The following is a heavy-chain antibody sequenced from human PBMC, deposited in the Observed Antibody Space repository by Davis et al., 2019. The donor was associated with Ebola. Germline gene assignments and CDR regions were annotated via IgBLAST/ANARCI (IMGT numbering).Heavy chain of an antibody. CDR1: GYSFTSYW. Sequence: GESLKISCKGSGYSFTSYWIGRVRQMPGKRLEWLGIIYPGDSDTRYSPSFQGQVTISADKSISTAYLQWSSLKASDTAMYYCARHGAEDCTNGVCPFDYWGQGTLVTVSS. J-gene: IGHJ4*02. CDR3: ARHGAEDCTNGVCPFDY. CDR2: IYPGDSDT. V-gene: IGHV5-51*01. D-gene: IGHD2-8*01.